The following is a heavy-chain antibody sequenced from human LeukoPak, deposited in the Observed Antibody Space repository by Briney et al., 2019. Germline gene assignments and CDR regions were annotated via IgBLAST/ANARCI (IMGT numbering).Heavy chain of an antibody. Sequence: GSLRLSCAASGFTFSSYAMHWVRQAPGKGLEWVAVISYDGSNKHYADSVKGRFTISRDKSKNTLYLQMNSLRAEDTAVYYCARDQDIVVVPAAILDYWGQGTLVTVSS. CDR2: ISYDGSNK. V-gene: IGHV3-30-3*01. J-gene: IGHJ4*02. CDR3: ARDQDIVVVPAAILDY. D-gene: IGHD2-2*01. CDR1: GFTFSSYA.